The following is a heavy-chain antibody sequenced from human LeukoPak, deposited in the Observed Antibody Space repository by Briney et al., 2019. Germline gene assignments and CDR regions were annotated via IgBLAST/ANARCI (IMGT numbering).Heavy chain of an antibody. CDR2: IYSGGST. CDR3: ARAVSGGSWDAFDI. CDR1: GFTFSSYS. D-gene: IGHD2-15*01. V-gene: IGHV3-53*01. Sequence: GGSLRLSCAASGFTFSSYSMNWVRQAPGKGLEWVSVIYSGGSTYYADSVKGRFTISRDNSKNTLYLQMNSLRAEDTAVYYCARAVSGGSWDAFDIWGQGTMVTVSS. J-gene: IGHJ3*02.